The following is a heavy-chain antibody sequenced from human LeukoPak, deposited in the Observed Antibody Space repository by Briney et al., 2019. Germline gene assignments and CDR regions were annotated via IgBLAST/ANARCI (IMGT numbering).Heavy chain of an antibody. J-gene: IGHJ3*02. CDR1: GYTFTGYY. D-gene: IGHD5-18*01. V-gene: IGHV1-2*02. Sequence: GASVKVSCKASGYTFTGYYMHWVRQAPGQGLEWMGWINPNSGGTNYAQKFQGRVTMTRDTSISTAYMELSRLRSEDTAVYYCARTRETGYSYGRKEVSDAFDIWGQGTMVTVSS. CDR2: INPNSGGT. CDR3: ARTRETGYSYGRKEVSDAFDI.